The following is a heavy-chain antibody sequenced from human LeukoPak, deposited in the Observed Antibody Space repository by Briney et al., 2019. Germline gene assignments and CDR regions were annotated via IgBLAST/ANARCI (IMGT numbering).Heavy chain of an antibody. CDR2: ISATGGTT. V-gene: IGHV3-23*01. Sequence: GGSLRLSCAASGFTYSTYAMGWVRQVPGKGLEWVSAISATGGTTYYADSVKGRFTISRDNSKNTLYLRMRSLRAEDSAVYYWAKNRYTYGFGLDYWGQGTPLTVSS. CDR1: GFTYSTYA. CDR3: AKNRYTYGFGLDY. D-gene: IGHD5-18*01. J-gene: IGHJ4*02.